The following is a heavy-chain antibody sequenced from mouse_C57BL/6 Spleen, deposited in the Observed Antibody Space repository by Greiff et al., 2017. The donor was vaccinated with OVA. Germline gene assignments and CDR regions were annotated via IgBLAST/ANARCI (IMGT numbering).Heavy chain of an antibody. CDR1: GFTFSDYY. CDR2: ISNGGGST. Sequence: EVKVEESGGGLVQPGGSLKLSCAASGFTFSDYYMYWVRQTPEKRLEWVAYISNGGGSTYYPDTVKGRFTISRDNAKNTLYLQMSRLKSEDTAMYYCARPSIYYYGSSYSLYFDYWGQGTTLTVSS. J-gene: IGHJ2*01. CDR3: ARPSIYYYGSSYSLYFDY. V-gene: IGHV5-12*01. D-gene: IGHD1-1*01.